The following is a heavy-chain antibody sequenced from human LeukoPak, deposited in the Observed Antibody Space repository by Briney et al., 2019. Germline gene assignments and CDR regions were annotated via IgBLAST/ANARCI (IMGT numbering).Heavy chain of an antibody. Sequence: GASVKVSCKASGYTFTDYYIHWMRQAPGQGLEWMEWINPKRGVTTYAQKFQGRVTMTRDTSITTAYMELTRLRSDDTTIYYCARERNYGDYGNAFDVWGQGTKVTVSS. J-gene: IGHJ3*01. CDR3: ARERNYGDYGNAFDV. CDR1: GYTFTDYY. CDR2: INPKRGVT. D-gene: IGHD4-17*01. V-gene: IGHV1-2*02.